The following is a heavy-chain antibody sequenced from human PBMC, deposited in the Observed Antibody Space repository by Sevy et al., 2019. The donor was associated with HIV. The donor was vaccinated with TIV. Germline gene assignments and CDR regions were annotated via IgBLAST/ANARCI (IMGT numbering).Heavy chain of an antibody. CDR1: GFTFSRYA. D-gene: IGHD3-3*01. Sequence: GGSLRLSCAVSGFTFSRYAMHWVRQAPGKGLEWLGPISYNGNYTYYADSVKGRFTISRDNSKNTLYLQMNSLRAEDTAVYYCARDAGATNSGDYIWAFDYWGQGTLVTVSS. J-gene: IGHJ4*02. CDR3: ARDAGATNSGDYIWAFDY. CDR2: ISYNGNYT. V-gene: IGHV3-30-3*01.